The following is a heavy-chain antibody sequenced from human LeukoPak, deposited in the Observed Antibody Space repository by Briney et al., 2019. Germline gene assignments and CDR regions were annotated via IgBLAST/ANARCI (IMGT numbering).Heavy chain of an antibody. J-gene: IGHJ4*02. CDR1: GYTFTSYG. V-gene: IGHV1-18*01. D-gene: IGHD5-12*01. CDR2: ISAYNGNT. CDR3: ARDSRYDEGY. Sequence: GASVKVSCKSSGYTFTSYGISWVRQAPGQGLEWMGWISAYNGNTNYAQKFQVRVTLTTDTSTSTAYMELRSLRSDDTAVYYCARDSRYDEGYWGQGTLVTVSS.